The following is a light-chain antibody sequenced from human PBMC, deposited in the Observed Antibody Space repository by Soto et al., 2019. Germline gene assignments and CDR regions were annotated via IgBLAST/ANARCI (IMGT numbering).Light chain of an antibody. CDR3: VAWDDTLSAYV. CDR2: KNN. Sequence: QSVLTQPPSASGTPGQRITISCSGSSSNVGSYYVYWYQQLPGMAPKLLIYKNNQRPSGVPERFSGSKSGTSASLDISGLRTEDEADYYCVAWDDTLSAYVFGTGTKVTVL. V-gene: IGLV1-47*01. J-gene: IGLJ1*01. CDR1: SSNVGSYY.